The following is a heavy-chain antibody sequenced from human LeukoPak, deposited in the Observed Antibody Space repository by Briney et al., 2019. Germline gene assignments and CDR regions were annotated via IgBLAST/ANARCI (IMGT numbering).Heavy chain of an antibody. V-gene: IGHV4-39*01. CDR3: ARSLGWSGYPIFDY. Sequence: SETLSLTXTVSGGSISSSTYYWGWIRQPPGKGLEWIRSMYYSGSTYYNPSLKSRVTISVDTSKNQFSLKLSSVTAADTAVYYCARSLGWSGYPIFDYWGQGTLVTVSS. CDR2: MYYSGST. CDR1: GGSISSSTYY. J-gene: IGHJ4*02. D-gene: IGHD3-3*01.